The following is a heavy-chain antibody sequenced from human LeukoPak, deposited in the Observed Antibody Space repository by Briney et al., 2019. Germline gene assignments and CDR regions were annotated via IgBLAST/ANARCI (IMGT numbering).Heavy chain of an antibody. V-gene: IGHV1-69*06. CDR2: IIPIFGTA. D-gene: IGHD3-10*01. J-gene: IGHJ4*02. CDR3: ARAEVRGVIINAPSY. Sequence: GASVKVSCKASGGTFSSCAISWVRQAPGQGLEWMGGIIPIFGTANYAQKFQGRVTITADKSTSTAYMELSSLRSEDTAVYYCARAEVRGVIINAPSYWGQGTLVTVSS. CDR1: GGTFSSCA.